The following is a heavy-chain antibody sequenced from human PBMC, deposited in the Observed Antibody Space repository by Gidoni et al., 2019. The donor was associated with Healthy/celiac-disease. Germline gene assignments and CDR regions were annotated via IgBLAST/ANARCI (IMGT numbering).Heavy chain of an antibody. CDR1: GGSISSYY. D-gene: IGHD6-19*01. J-gene: IGHJ6*02. CDR2: IYDGGST. Sequence: QVQLQASGPGLVKPSEPLSLTCTASGGSISSYYRSWIRQPPGKGLEWIGYIYDGGSTNHNPSLKSRVTISVDTSKNQFSLKLSSVTAADTAVYYCARHGADIAVPPYYYYYGMDVWGQGTTVTVSS. V-gene: IGHV4-59*08. CDR3: ARHGADIAVPPYYYYYGMDV.